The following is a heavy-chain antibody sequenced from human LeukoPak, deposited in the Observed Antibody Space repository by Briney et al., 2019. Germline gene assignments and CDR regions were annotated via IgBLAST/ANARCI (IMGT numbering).Heavy chain of an antibody. CDR2: ISSSSSYI. CDR3: ARDSSYYDFWSGYYPSSYYYYMDV. CDR1: GFTFSSYS. Sequence: PGGSLRLSCAASGFTFSSYSMNWVRQAPGKGLEWVSSISSSSSYIYYADSVKGRFTISRDDAKNSLYLQMNSLRAEDTAVYYCARDSSYYDFWSGYYPSSYYYYMDVWGKGTTVTVSS. J-gene: IGHJ6*03. D-gene: IGHD3-3*01. V-gene: IGHV3-21*01.